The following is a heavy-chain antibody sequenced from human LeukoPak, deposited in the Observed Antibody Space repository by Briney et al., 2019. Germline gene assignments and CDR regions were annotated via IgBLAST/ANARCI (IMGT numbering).Heavy chain of an antibody. CDR3: ARRPYSSSWYYYYGMDV. J-gene: IGHJ6*02. CDR2: IYYSGST. CDR1: GGPISSYY. V-gene: IGHV4-59*08. Sequence: SETLSLTCTVSGGPISSYYWSWIRQPPGKGLEWIGYIYYSGSTNYNPSLKSQVTISVDTSKNQFSLKLSSVTAADTAVYYCARRPYSSSWYYYYGMDVWGQGTTVTVSS. D-gene: IGHD6-13*01.